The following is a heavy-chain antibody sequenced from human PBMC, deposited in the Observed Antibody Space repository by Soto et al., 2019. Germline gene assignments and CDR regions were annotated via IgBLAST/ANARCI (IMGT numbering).Heavy chain of an antibody. D-gene: IGHD2-2*02. CDR3: ARDLLPLGYCSSTSCYRFDY. V-gene: IGHV3-30-3*01. Sequence: GGSLRLSCAASGFTFSSYAMHWVRQAPGKGLEWVAVISYDGSNKYYADSVKGRFTISRDNSKNTLYLQMNSLRAEDTAVYYCARDLLPLGYCSSTSCYRFDYWGQGTLVTVSS. J-gene: IGHJ4*02. CDR1: GFTFSSYA. CDR2: ISYDGSNK.